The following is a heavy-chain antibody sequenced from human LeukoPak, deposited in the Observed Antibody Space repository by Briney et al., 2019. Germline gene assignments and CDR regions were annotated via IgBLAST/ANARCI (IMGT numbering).Heavy chain of an antibody. Sequence: SETLSLTCSVSGGSITNYYWSWIRQSPGKGLEWIGFIYNTGRTNYNPSLQSRVTMSIDTSKNQFFLKLSSVTAADTAVYYCARQGELAIDYWGQGTLVTVSS. CDR1: GGSITNYY. D-gene: IGHD1-26*01. J-gene: IGHJ4*02. CDR2: IYNTGRT. V-gene: IGHV4-59*08. CDR3: ARQGELAIDY.